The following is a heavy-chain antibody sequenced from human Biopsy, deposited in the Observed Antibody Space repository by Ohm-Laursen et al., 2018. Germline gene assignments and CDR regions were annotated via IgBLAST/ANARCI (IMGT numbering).Heavy chain of an antibody. V-gene: IGHV1-24*01. CDR1: GYTLTELS. CDR3: ATGPFYDTRFYYNVRPFDF. J-gene: IGHJ4*02. D-gene: IGHD3-10*01. CDR2: FDREERKT. Sequence: ASVKVSCKVSGYTLTELSIHWVRQTGGKGLEWMGGFDREERKTVYAEKFQGRVTMTEDTSTDTVYMEVTSLRSDDTAVYYCATGPFYDTRFYYNVRPFDFWGQGTLVTVSS.